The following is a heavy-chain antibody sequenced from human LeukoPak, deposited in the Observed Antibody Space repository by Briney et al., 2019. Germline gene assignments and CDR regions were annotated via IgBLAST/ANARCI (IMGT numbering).Heavy chain of an antibody. V-gene: IGHV4-39*01. CDR3: ARRNYYDSSPDY. J-gene: IGHJ4*02. Sequence: PSETLSLTCTVSGGSISSSSYYWGWIRQPPGKGLEWLGSIYYSGSTYYNPSLKSRVTISVDTSKNQFSLKLSSVTAADTAVYYCARRNYYDSSPDYWGQGTLVTVSS. D-gene: IGHD3-22*01. CDR1: GGSISSSSYY. CDR2: IYYSGST.